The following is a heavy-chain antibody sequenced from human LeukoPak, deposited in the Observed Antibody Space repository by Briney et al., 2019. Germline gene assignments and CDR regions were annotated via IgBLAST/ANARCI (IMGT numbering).Heavy chain of an antibody. J-gene: IGHJ6*03. CDR1: GFTFSNYG. D-gene: IGHD2-15*01. CDR3: AKDRGGYCSGGRCDYYYYYMDV. Sequence: GESLRLSCAASGFTFSNYGMHWVRQAPGKGLEWVAFIWHDERDKYYAASVKGRFTISRDNSKKMLYLQMNSLRVEDTAVYYCAKDRGGYCSGGRCDYYYYYMDVWGKGTTVTVSS. V-gene: IGHV3-30*02. CDR2: IWHDERDK.